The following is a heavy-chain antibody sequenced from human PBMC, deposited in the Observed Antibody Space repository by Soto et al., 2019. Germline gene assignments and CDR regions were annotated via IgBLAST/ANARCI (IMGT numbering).Heavy chain of an antibody. CDR3: AKNIHVSSSFDY. CDR2: ISGGGDAT. J-gene: IGHJ4*02. D-gene: IGHD6-6*01. CDR1: GFTFNNFA. Sequence: PGGSLRLSCAATGFTFNNFAMNWVRQGPGKGLEWVSGISGGGDATRYADSVKGRFTISRDNAESMVYLDMYSLIPDDTAIYYCAKNIHVSSSFDYWGQGTPVTVSS. V-gene: IGHV3-23*01.